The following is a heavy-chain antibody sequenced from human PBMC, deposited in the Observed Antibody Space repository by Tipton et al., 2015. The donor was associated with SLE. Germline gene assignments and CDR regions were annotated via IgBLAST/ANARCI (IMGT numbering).Heavy chain of an antibody. V-gene: IGHV3-7*03. CDR3: AREGPYYYDSGGGFDY. CDR2: IKQDGSEK. D-gene: IGHD3-22*01. J-gene: IGHJ4*02. Sequence: SLRFSCAASGFTFSSYWMSWVRQAPGKGLEWVANIKQDGSEKYYVDSVKGRFTISRDNAKNSLYLQMNSLRAEDTAVYYCAREGPYYYDSGGGFDYWGQGTLVTVSS. CDR1: GFTFSSYW.